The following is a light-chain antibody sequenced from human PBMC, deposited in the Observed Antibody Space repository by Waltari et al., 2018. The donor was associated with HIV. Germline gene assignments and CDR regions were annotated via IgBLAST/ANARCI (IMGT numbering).Light chain of an antibody. V-gene: IGLV3-19*01. J-gene: IGLJ3*02. Sequence: SSELTQEPAVSVALGQTVRITCPGGRLRSHYAKNWYQQKPGQAPVLVIYGKNNRPSGIPDRFSGSSSGNTASLTITGAQAEDEADYYCNSRDSSAKHHWVFGGGTKLTVL. CDR1: RLRSHY. CDR2: GKN. CDR3: NSRDSSAKHHWV.